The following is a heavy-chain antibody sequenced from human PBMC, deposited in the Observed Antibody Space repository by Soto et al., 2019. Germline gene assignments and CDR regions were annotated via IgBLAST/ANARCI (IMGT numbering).Heavy chain of an antibody. Sequence: SVKVSCKASGGTFTSYAISWVRQAPGQGLEWMGGIIPIFGTANYAQKFQGRVTITADESTSTAYMELSSLRSEDTAVYYCAREIAVAGTWEYYFDYWGQGTLVTVSS. V-gene: IGHV1-69*13. CDR2: IIPIFGTA. J-gene: IGHJ4*02. CDR1: GGTFTSYA. D-gene: IGHD6-19*01. CDR3: AREIAVAGTWEYYFDY.